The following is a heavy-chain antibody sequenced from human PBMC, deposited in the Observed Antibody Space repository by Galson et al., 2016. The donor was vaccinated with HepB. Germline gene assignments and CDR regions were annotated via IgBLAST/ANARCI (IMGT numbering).Heavy chain of an antibody. CDR3: ARDPLAL. V-gene: IGHV7-4-1*02. J-gene: IGHJ4*02. Sequence: SVKVSCKAPGYTFIDYAMNWVRQAPGQGLEWVGWINTNNGDATYAQGFTGRSVFSMDTSVSTAFLQISSLKVDDTAVYYCARDPLALWGQGTLVTVSS. CDR1: GYTFIDYA. CDR2: INTNNGDA.